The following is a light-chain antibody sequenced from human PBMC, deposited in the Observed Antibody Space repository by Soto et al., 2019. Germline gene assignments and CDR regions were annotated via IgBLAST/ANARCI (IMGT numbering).Light chain of an antibody. CDR3: QHYDTYPWT. V-gene: IGKV1-5*03. J-gene: IGKJ1*01. CDR2: EAS. CDR1: QSIYKW. Sequence: DIQMTQSPSTLSASVGDRVTSTCRASQSIYKWLAWYQQKPGKAPNLLIYEASTLESGVPSRFSGSGSGTEFTFTISSLQPDDFATYCCQHYDTYPWTFGQGTKVDIQ.